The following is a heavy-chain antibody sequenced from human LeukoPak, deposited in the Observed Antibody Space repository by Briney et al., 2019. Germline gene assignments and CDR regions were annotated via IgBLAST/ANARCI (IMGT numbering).Heavy chain of an antibody. CDR1: GFTFSHYG. V-gene: IGHV3-30*03. J-gene: IGHJ3*02. Sequence: GRSLRLSCAASGFTFSHYGVHWVRQAPGKGLEWVAVISYGGSNKYYADSVKGRFTISRDNSKNTLYLQMNSLRAEDTAVYYCASGFGYSSGWYGAFDIWGQGTMATVSS. CDR3: ASGFGYSSGWYGAFDI. D-gene: IGHD6-19*01. CDR2: ISYGGSNK.